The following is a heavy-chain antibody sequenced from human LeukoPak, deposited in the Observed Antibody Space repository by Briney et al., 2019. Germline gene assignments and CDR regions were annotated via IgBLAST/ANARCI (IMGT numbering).Heavy chain of an antibody. J-gene: IGHJ4*02. Sequence: ASVKVSCKASGYTFTGYYMHWVRQAPGQGLEWMGWINPNSGGTNYAQKFQGWVTMTRDTSISTAYMELSRLRSDDTAVYYCVRDAGYGDYGPDYWGQGTLVTVSS. CDR3: VRDAGYGDYGPDY. D-gene: IGHD4-17*01. CDR1: GYTFTGYY. CDR2: INPNSGGT. V-gene: IGHV1-2*04.